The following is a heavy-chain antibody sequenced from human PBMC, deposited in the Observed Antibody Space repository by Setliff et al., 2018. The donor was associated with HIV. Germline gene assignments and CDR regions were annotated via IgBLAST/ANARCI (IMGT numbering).Heavy chain of an antibody. J-gene: IGHJ5*01. D-gene: IGHD2-21*01. Sequence: PSETLSLTCSVSGVSINRTDHYWGWIRQSPGKRLEWIGSVPQSGSTYYNPSLKSRITISVDRSKNLFSLKLISVTAADQGVYYCARVPVAGANWFDPWGLGTLVT. CDR2: VPQSGST. CDR3: ARVPVAGANWFDP. V-gene: IGHV4-39*01. CDR1: GVSINRTDHY.